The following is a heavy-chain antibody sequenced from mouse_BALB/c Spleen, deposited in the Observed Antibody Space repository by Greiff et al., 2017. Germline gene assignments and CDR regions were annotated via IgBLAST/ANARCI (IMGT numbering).Heavy chain of an antibody. J-gene: IGHJ4*01. D-gene: IGHD2-10*01. Sequence: VQLQQSGTVLARPGASVKMSCKASGYSFTSYWMHWVHQRPGQGLEWIGAIYPGNSDTSYNQKFKGKAKLTAVTSASTAYMELSSLTNEDSAVYYCTRGAYYGNLYAMDYWGQGTSVTVSS. CDR2: IYPGNSDT. V-gene: IGHV1-5*01. CDR1: GYSFTSYW. CDR3: TRGAYYGNLYAMDY.